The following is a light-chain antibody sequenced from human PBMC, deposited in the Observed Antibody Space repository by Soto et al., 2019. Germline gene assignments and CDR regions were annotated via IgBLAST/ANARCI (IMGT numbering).Light chain of an antibody. J-gene: IGKJ1*01. CDR1: QSVSSN. Sequence: EIVITQSPANLSVSPGDRSPISGRASQSVSSNLAWYQQKPGQAPRLLIYGASTRATGIPARFSGSGSGTEFTLTISRLQAEDVAVYYGQQYYSTPPWTFGQVTKVDIK. CDR3: QQYYSTPPWT. CDR2: GAS. V-gene: IGKV3-15*01.